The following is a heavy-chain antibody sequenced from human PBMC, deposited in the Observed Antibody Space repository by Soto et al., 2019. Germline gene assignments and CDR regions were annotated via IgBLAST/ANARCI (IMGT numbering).Heavy chain of an antibody. V-gene: IGHV4-34*01. CDR3: ARGVIVATIGVYYYYGMDV. D-gene: IGHD5-12*01. CDR1: GGSFSGYY. J-gene: IGHJ6*02. Sequence: SETLSLTCAVYGGSFSGYYWTWIRQPPGTGQEWIGEINHSGSTNYNPSLKSRVTISVDTSKNQFSLKLTSVTAADTAVYFCARGVIVATIGVYYYYGMDVWGQGTTVTVSS. CDR2: INHSGST.